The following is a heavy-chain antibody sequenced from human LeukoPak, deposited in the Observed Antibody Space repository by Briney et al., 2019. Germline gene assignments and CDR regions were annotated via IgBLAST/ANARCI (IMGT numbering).Heavy chain of an antibody. V-gene: IGHV3-30*18. CDR1: GFTFSNYG. J-gene: IGHJ4*02. CDR2: ISYDGSNK. CDR3: AKEVLVYYDSSGSYFDY. D-gene: IGHD3-22*01. Sequence: PGRSLRLSCAASGFTFSNYGMHWVRQGPGKGLEWVAVISYDGSNKYYADSVKGRFTISRDNSKNTPYLQMNSLRAEDTAVYYCAKEVLVYYDSSGSYFDYWGQGTLVTVSS.